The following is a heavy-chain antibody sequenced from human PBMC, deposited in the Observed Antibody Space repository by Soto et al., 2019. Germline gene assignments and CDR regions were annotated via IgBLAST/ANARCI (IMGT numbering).Heavy chain of an antibody. D-gene: IGHD4-17*01. J-gene: IGHJ6*02. CDR1: GYTFTSYA. V-gene: IGHV1-3*01. Sequence: ASVKVSCKASGYTFTSYAMHLVRHSHGQRLEWIVLINAGNGNTKYSQKFQGRVTITRDTSASTAYMELSSLRSEDTAVYYCARALDYGDYDSSFYYYYYGMEVWGQGTTVTVSS. CDR3: ARALDYGDYDSSFYYYYYGMEV. CDR2: INAGNGNT.